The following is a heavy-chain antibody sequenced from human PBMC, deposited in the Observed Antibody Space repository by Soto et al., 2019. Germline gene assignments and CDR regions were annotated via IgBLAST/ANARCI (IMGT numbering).Heavy chain of an antibody. J-gene: IGHJ4*02. Sequence: SSETLSLTCAVSGYSISSGYYWGWIRQPPGKGLEWIGSIYHSGTTYYNPSLKSRVTISVDTSKNHFSLKLSSVTAADTAVYYCARGTYYFDYWGQGTLVTVSS. CDR1: GYSISSGYY. D-gene: IGHD3-10*01. CDR3: ARGTYYFDY. CDR2: IYHSGTT. V-gene: IGHV4-38-2*01.